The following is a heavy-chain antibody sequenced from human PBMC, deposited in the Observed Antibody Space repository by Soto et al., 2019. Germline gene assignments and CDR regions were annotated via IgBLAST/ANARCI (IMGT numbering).Heavy chain of an antibody. Sequence: EVQLVESGGGLVKPGGSLRLSCAASGFTFSSYSMNWVRQAPGKGLEWVSSISSSSSYIYYADSVKGRFTISRDNAKNSLYLQMTSLRAEDTAVYYCARDLSPGIAAAGMGYWGQGTLVTVSS. CDR1: GFTFSSYS. V-gene: IGHV3-21*01. J-gene: IGHJ4*02. D-gene: IGHD6-13*01. CDR2: ISSSSSYI. CDR3: ARDLSPGIAAAGMGY.